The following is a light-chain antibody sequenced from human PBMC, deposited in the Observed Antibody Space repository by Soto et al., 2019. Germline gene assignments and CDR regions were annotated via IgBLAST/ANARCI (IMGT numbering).Light chain of an antibody. CDR3: CSYAGSSTPCV. Sequence: QSALTQPASVSGSPGQSITFSCTGTSSDVGSYNLVSWYQQHPGKAPKLMIYEGSKRPSGVSNRFSGSKSGNTASLTISGLQAEDEADYYCCSYAGSSTPCVFGTGTKLTVL. J-gene: IGLJ1*01. V-gene: IGLV2-23*01. CDR2: EGS. CDR1: SSDVGSYNL.